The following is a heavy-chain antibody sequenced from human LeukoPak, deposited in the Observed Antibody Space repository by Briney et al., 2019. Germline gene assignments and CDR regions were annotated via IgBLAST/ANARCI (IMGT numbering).Heavy chain of an antibody. CDR2: IYPDDSDT. J-gene: IGHJ4*02. Sequence: GESLKISCKGSGYSFTKYWIAWVRQMPGKGLEWMGIIYPDDSDTRYSLSFQGQVTISVDNSISTAYVQWSSLKASDIAMYYCARYWDSGTYCDYWGQGTPVTVSS. V-gene: IGHV5-51*01. CDR3: ARYWDSGTYCDY. D-gene: IGHD1-26*01. CDR1: GYSFTKYW.